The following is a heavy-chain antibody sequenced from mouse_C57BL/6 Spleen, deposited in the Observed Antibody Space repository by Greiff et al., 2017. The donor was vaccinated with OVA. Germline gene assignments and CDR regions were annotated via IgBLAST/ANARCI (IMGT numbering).Heavy chain of an antibody. CDR1: GYAFSSSW. CDR2: IYPGDGDT. Sequence: VKLQESGPELVKPGASVKISCKASGYAFSSSWMNWVKQRPGKGLEWIGRIYPGDGDTNYNGKFKGKATLTADKSSSTAYMQLSSLTSEDSAVYFCARGITTVVYFDYWGQGTTLTVSS. J-gene: IGHJ2*01. V-gene: IGHV1-82*01. D-gene: IGHD1-1*01. CDR3: ARGITTVVYFDY.